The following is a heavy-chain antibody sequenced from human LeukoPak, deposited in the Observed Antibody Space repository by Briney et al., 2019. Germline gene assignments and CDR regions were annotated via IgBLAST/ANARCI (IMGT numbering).Heavy chain of an antibody. CDR1: GYTFTSYD. D-gene: IGHD6-6*01. CDR2: MNPNSGNT. J-gene: IGHJ6*03. Sequence: ASVKVSCKASGYTFTSYDINWVRQGTGQGLEWMGWMNPNSGNTGYAQKFQGRVTMTRNTSISTAYMELCSLRSEDTAVYYCARDGSSSFDYYYYMDVWGKGTTVTVSS. V-gene: IGHV1-8*01. CDR3: ARDGSSSFDYYYYMDV.